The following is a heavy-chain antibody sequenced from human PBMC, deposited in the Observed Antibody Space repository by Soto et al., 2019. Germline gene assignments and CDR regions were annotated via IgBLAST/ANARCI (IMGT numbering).Heavy chain of an antibody. CDR2: INPSGAST. Sequence: QVQLVQSGAEVKKPGASVKVSCKASGYTFTRYYMHWVRQAPGQGLEWMGIINPSGASTSYAQKFQGRVTMTSDTSTSTVYVELRSLRSEDTAVFYCARDSLYARDEYTHHYDMDVWGQGTTVTVSS. CDR3: ARDSLYARDEYTHHYDMDV. D-gene: IGHD2-2*02. V-gene: IGHV1-46*01. CDR1: GYTFTRYY. J-gene: IGHJ6*02.